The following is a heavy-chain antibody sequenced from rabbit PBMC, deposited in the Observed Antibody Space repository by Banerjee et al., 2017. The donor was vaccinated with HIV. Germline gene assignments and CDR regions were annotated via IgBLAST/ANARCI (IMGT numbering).Heavy chain of an antibody. CDR3: ASEPYVGYAGPYFNL. J-gene: IGHJ4*01. CDR1: GFSFSNKYV. D-gene: IGHD4-2*01. CDR2: INTSSGNT. V-gene: IGHV1S45*01. Sequence: QEQLEESGGDLVKPEGSLTLTCTASGFSFSNKYVMCWVRQAPGKGLEWIACINTSSGNTVYATWAKGRFTISRTSSTTVALQMTSLTAADTATYFCASEPYVGYAGPYFNLWGPGTLVTVS.